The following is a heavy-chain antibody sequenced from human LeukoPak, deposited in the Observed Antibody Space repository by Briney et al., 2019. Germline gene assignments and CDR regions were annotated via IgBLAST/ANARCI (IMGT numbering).Heavy chain of an antibody. J-gene: IGHJ4*02. CDR2: ISAYNGNT. Sequence: ASVKVSCKASGYTFTSYGISWVRQAPGQGLEWMGWISAYNGNTNYAQKLQGRVTMTTDTSTSTAYRELRSLRSDDTAVYYCATSRFLESLDYWGQGTLVTVSS. CDR3: ATSRFLESLDY. D-gene: IGHD3-3*01. V-gene: IGHV1-18*01. CDR1: GYTFTSYG.